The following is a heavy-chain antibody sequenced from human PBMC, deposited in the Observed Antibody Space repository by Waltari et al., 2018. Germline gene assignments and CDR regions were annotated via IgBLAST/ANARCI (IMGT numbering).Heavy chain of an antibody. Sequence: QLQLQESGPGLVKPSETLSLTCTVSGGSISSSSYYWGWIRQPPGKGLEWMGGIIPILGIANYAQKFQGRVTITADKSTSTAYMELSSLRSEDTAVYYCARDDYGDYLAPYYMDVWGKGTTVTVSS. J-gene: IGHJ6*03. D-gene: IGHD4-17*01. CDR3: ARDDYGDYLAPYYMDV. V-gene: IGHV1-69*09. CDR1: GGSISSSS. CDR2: IIPILGIA.